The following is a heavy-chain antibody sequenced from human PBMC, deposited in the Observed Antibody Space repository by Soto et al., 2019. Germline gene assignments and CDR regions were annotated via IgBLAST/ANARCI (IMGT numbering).Heavy chain of an antibody. CDR2: INAGDGET. J-gene: IGHJ4*02. CDR3: ARVSNGDLGGY. Sequence: VRLEQSGAEVKKPGASVRLSCKTSGFTFSEYGLHWVRKAPGQSFDWMGWINAGDGETKYSQVFKGRVTISSDTSTRTNYMDVTNLNLEDTAVYFCARVSNGDLGGYWGQGTLVTVSS. D-gene: IGHD4-17*01. CDR1: GFTFSEYG. V-gene: IGHV1-3*01.